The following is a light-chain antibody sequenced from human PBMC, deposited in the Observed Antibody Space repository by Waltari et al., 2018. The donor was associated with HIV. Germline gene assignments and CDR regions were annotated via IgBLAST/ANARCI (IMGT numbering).Light chain of an antibody. J-gene: IGKJ1*01. CDR1: QSISSN. CDR3: QQYNNWPRT. V-gene: IGKV3-15*01. Sequence: EVVMTQSPGTLSVSPGERATLSCRASQSISSNLAWYQQKPGQAHRLLLYEASTGATGVPARFIGSGFGTDFTLIITSLQFEDVAVYYCQQYNNWPRTFGKGTKVEF. CDR2: EAS.